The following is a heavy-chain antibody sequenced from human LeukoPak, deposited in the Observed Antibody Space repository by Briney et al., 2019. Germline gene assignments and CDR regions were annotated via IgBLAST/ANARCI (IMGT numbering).Heavy chain of an antibody. J-gene: IGHJ5*02. D-gene: IGHD2-2*01. CDR1: GGSISSYY. CDR3: ARGAFDIVVVPAAMRFDP. Sequence: SETLSLTCTVSGGSISSYYWSWIRQPPGKGLEWIGYIYYSGSTNYNPSLKSRVTISVDTSKNQFSLKLSSVTAADTAVYYCARGAFDIVVVPAAMRFDPWGQGTLVTVSS. V-gene: IGHV4-59*12. CDR2: IYYSGST.